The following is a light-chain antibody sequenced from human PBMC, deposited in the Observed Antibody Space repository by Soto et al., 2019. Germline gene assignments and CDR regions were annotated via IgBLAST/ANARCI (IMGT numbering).Light chain of an antibody. CDR3: QHDYNLLT. CDR1: QSVGSD. CDR2: GAS. Sequence: EIVMTQSPATLSVSPGEGATLSCRASQSVGSDLAWYQQKPGQAPGLLIYGASTRATAIPARFSGSGSGTDFTLTVSSLQPEDFAVYYCQHDYNLLTFGGGTKVDIK. J-gene: IGKJ4*01. V-gene: IGKV3D-15*01.